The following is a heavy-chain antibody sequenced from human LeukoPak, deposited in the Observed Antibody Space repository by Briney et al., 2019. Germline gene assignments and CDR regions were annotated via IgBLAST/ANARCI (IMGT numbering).Heavy chain of an antibody. D-gene: IGHD2-2*01. CDR3: TTMPRGYCSSATCYAYFDY. CDR2: IKSKSDGGTT. CDR1: GFTFSNAW. J-gene: IGHJ4*02. V-gene: IGHV3-15*01. Sequence: GGSLRLSCAASGFTFSNAWMNWVREAPGKGLEWVGRIKSKSDGGTTDYAASVKGRFTFSRDDSENTLYLQMDSLKAEDTAVYYCTTMPRGYCSSATCYAYFDYWGQGTVVTVSS.